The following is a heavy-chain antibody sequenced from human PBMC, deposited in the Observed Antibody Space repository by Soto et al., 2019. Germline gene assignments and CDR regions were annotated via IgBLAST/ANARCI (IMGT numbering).Heavy chain of an antibody. D-gene: IGHD3-9*01. CDR2: ISFDGNII. Sequence: PRGSLRLSCAASEFTFSSYAMHWIRQAPGKGLEWLAVISFDGNIIHYADSVRGRFIISRDNSKNTLYLQMNSLRGDDTAVYYCARTFDTITYYFDYWGLGTLVTVSS. J-gene: IGHJ4*02. CDR1: EFTFSSYA. V-gene: IGHV3-30-3*01. CDR3: ARTFDTITYYFDY.